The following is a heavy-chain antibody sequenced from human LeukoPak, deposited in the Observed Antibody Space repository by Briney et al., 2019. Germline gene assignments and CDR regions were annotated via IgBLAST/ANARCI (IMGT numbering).Heavy chain of an antibody. CDR1: GFTFSSYG. J-gene: IGHJ4*02. D-gene: IGHD6-19*01. CDR2: ISYDGSNK. Sequence: PGGSLRLSCAASGFTFSSYGMHWVRQAPGKGLEWVAVISYDGSNKYYADSVKGRFTISRDNSKNTLYLQMDSLRAEDTAVYYCARDSWWQWPPRWYFDSWGQGTLVTVSS. CDR3: ARDSWWQWPPRWYFDS. V-gene: IGHV3-30*03.